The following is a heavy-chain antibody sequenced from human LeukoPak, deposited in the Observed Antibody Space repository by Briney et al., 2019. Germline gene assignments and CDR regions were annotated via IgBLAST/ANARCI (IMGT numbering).Heavy chain of an antibody. D-gene: IGHD3-9*01. CDR1: GYTFTTYG. CDR3: ARETYSNILTGTDY. Sequence: GASVKVSCKASGYTFTTYGLSWVRQAPGQGLEWLGWISTYDDNIKYAQSLQGRLTLTIDTSTSTAYMELSSLTSDDTAVYYCARETYSNILTGTDYWGPGTLVTVSS. J-gene: IGHJ4*02. CDR2: ISTYDDNI. V-gene: IGHV1-18*01.